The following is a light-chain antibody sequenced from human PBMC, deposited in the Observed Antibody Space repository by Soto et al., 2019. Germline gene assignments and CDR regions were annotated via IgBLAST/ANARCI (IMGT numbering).Light chain of an antibody. Sequence: DIVMTQSPDSLAVSLGERATINCKSSQSVLYSPNNKNYVAWYQQKPGQPPKLLVYWASTRESGVPDRFSGSGSGTDFNLTISSLQAEDVAVYYCQQYHSAPQTFGQGTRVEIK. J-gene: IGKJ1*01. V-gene: IGKV4-1*01. CDR1: QSVLYSPNNKNY. CDR2: WAS. CDR3: QQYHSAPQT.